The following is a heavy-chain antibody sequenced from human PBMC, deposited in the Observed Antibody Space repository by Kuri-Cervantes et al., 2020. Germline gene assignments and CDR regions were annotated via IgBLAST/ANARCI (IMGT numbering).Heavy chain of an antibody. D-gene: IGHD6-19*01. CDR3: ARQLQQWLVPLFDC. Sequence: KVSCKGSGYSFTNYWIGWVRQMPGKGLEWIGIIYPGDSDTRYSPSFQGQVTISADKSISTAYLQWSSLKASDTALYYCARQLQQWLVPLFDCWGQGTLVTVSS. CDR1: GYSFTNYW. J-gene: IGHJ4*02. CDR2: IYPGDSDT. V-gene: IGHV5-51*01.